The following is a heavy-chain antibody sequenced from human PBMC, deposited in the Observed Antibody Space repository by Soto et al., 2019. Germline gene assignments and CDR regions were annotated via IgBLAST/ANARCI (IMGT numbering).Heavy chain of an antibody. D-gene: IGHD4-17*01. V-gene: IGHV1-3*01. CDR3: ASESYGGEFDS. CDR2: INAGNGNT. CDR1: GYTFTSYD. J-gene: IGHJ4*02. Sequence: ASVKVSCQASGYTFTSYDINWVRQAPGQRLEWMGWINAGNGNTKYSQKFQGRVTITRDTSASTAYMELSSLRSEDTAVYYCASESYGGEFDSWGQGTLVTVSS.